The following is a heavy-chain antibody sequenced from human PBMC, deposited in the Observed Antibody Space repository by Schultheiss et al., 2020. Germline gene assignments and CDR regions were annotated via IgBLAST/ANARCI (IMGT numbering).Heavy chain of an antibody. V-gene: IGHV4-39*01. CDR1: GGSISSSSYY. D-gene: IGHD6-19*01. CDR2: IYYSGST. CDR3: ATLLHRVAGTMGRQYAFDI. J-gene: IGHJ3*02. Sequence: SETLSLTCTVSGGSISSSSYYWGWIRQPPGKGLEWIGSIYYSGSTYYNPSLKSRVTISVDTSKNQFSLKLSSVTAADTAVYYCATLLHRVAGTMGRQYAFDIWGQGTMVTVSS.